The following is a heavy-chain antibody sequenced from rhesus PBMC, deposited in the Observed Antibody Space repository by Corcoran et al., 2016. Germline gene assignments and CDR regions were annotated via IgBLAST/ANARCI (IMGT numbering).Heavy chain of an antibody. Sequence: EVQLVESGGGLVQPGGSMRLSCAASGFTFRCYDLSWVRQAPGKGLEWVSYISYTGKTIYYADSVKGRFTISRDNAKNSLSLQMSSLRAEDTAVYYCTRHYGAGDAFDFWGQGLRVTVSS. CDR2: ISYTGKTI. J-gene: IGHJ3*01. V-gene: IGHV3-136*01. CDR1: GFTFRCYD. CDR3: TRHYGAGDAFDF. D-gene: IGHD3-22*01.